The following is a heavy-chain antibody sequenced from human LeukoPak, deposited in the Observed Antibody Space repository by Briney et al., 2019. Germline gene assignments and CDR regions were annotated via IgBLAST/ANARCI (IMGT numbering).Heavy chain of an antibody. CDR3: AREARYWYFDL. CDR1: GFTFSSYE. CDR2: ISSSGSTI. D-gene: IGHD6-6*01. J-gene: IGHJ2*01. V-gene: IGHV3-48*03. Sequence: PGGSLRLSCAASGFTFSSYEMNWVRQAPGKGLEWVSYISSSGSTIYYADSVKGRFTICRDNAKNSLYLQMNSLRAEDTAVYYCAREARYWYFDLWGRGTLVTVSS.